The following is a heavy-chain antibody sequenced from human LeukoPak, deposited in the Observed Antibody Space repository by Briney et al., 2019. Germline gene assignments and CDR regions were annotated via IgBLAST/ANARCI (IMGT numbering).Heavy chain of an antibody. CDR2: INHSGST. CDR1: GGSFSGYY. Sequence: SETLSLTCAVYGGSFSGYYWSWIRQPPGKGLEWIGEINHSGSTNYNPSLKSRVTISVDTSKNQFSLKLSSVTAAVTAVYYCARVGADGSGFLFDYWGQGTLVTVSS. D-gene: IGHD3-10*01. CDR3: ARVGADGSGFLFDY. V-gene: IGHV4-34*01. J-gene: IGHJ4*02.